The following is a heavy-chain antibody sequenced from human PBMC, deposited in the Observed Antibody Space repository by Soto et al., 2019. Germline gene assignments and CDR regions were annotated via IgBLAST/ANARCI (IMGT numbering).Heavy chain of an antibody. D-gene: IGHD3-10*01. CDR1: GGSISNYY. CDR3: ARARITMVREVIKYNMDV. Sequence: PSETLSLTCTVSGGSISNYYWSWIRQSPGKGLEWIGYIYDTGNTNSNPSLQSRATISMDTSKNQLSLKLSSVTAADTAVYYCARARITMVREVIKYNMDVWRQGTTVPVSS. J-gene: IGHJ6*02. V-gene: IGHV4-59*01. CDR2: IYDTGNT.